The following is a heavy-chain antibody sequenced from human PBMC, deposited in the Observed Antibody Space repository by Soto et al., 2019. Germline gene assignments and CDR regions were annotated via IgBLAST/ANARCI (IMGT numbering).Heavy chain of an antibody. D-gene: IGHD6-19*01. J-gene: IGHJ4*02. CDR3: ITYSSVWF. CDR2: IKSRIDGGTT. CDR1: GFTFSNAW. Sequence: GGSLRLSCAASGFTFSNAWMSWVRQTPGKGLEWVGRIKSRIDGGTTDYAAPVKGRFTISRDDSKNTLYLQMNRLETEDTAVYYCITYSSVWFWGQGTLVTVSS. V-gene: IGHV3-15*07.